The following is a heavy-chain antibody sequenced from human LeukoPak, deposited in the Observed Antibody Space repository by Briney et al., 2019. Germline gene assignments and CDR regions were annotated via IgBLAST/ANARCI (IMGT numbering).Heavy chain of an antibody. CDR2: ISYDGSNK. D-gene: IGHD6-19*01. V-gene: IGHV3-30*18. J-gene: IGHJ4*02. CDR1: GFTFSSYG. Sequence: GGSLRLSCAASGFTFSSYGMHWVRQAPGKGLEWVAVISYDGSNKYYADSVKGRFTISRDKSKNTLYLQMNSLRAEDTAVYYCAKDPDSAVGYWGQGTLVTVSS. CDR3: AKDPDSAVGY.